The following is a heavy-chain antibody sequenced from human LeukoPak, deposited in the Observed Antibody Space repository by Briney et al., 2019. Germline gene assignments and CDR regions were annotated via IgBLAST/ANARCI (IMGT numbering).Heavy chain of an antibody. V-gene: IGHV3-21*01. CDR2: IIGSGTEM. J-gene: IGHJ3*01. D-gene: IGHD1-26*01. CDR1: GFTFNSYS. CDR3: AKGQSGIVGAVFFAFDV. Sequence: PGGSLRLSCGVSGFTFNSYSMNWVRQAPGKGLEWVASIIGSGTEMFYADSVKGRFTIPRDNSKKSLYLQMNSLGVEDTAVYYCAKGQSGIVGAVFFAFDVWGQGTMVSVSS.